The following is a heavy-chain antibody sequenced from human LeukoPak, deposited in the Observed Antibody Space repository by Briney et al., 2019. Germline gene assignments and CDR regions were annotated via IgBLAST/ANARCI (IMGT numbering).Heavy chain of an antibody. CDR3: ARWKGHDYGDYFYED. D-gene: IGHD4-17*01. Sequence: ASVKVSCKASGYTFTSYGISWVRQAPGQGLEWMGWVSAYNGNTNYAQKLQGRVTMTTDTSTSTAYMELRSLRSDDTAVYYCARWKGHDYGDYFYEDWGQGTLVTVSS. CDR1: GYTFTSYG. CDR2: VSAYNGNT. J-gene: IGHJ4*02. V-gene: IGHV1-18*01.